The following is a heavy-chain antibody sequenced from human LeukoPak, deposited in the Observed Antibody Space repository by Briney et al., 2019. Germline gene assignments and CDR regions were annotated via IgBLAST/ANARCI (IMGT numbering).Heavy chain of an antibody. CDR3: ARDVSFDP. Sequence: ALGKPSCKAFGYLFTGSLAHWVPQAPGPGTEWMGVISPSGGSTIYAQKFKGRVTLTRDMSTSTVYMELSSLRSEDTAVYYCARDVSFDPWGQGTLVTVSS. CDR1: GYLFTGSL. CDR2: ISPSGGST. V-gene: IGHV1-46*01. J-gene: IGHJ5*02.